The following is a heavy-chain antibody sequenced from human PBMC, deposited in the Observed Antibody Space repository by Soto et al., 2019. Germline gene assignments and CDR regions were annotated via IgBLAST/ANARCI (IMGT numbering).Heavy chain of an antibody. V-gene: IGHV4-30-4*01. D-gene: IGHD3-22*01. CDR1: GGSISSGDYY. CDR3: ARVHYYDNSPDV. Sequence: SETLSLTCTVSGGSISSGDYYWSWIRQPPGKGLEWIGYIYYSGSTYYNPSLKSRVTISVDTSKNQFSLKLSSVTAADTAVYYCARVHYYDNSPDVWGQGTLVTVSS. J-gene: IGHJ4*02. CDR2: IYYSGST.